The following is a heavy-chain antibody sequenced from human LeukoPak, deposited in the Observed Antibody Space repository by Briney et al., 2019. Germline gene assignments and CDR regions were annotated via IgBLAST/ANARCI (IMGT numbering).Heavy chain of an antibody. CDR1: GYTFTGYF. V-gene: IGHV1-2*02. CDR3: ARGDLPFRPPFDQ. J-gene: IGHJ4*02. CDR2: INPNSVGT. D-gene: IGHD2-21*01. Sequence: GASVKVSCKASGYTFTGYFMHCVRQAPGQGLEWMGWINPNSVGTDYAQKFQGRVTMTRDTSIGTAYMDLSRLRSDDTAVYYCARGDLPFRPPFDQWGQRTLVTVSS.